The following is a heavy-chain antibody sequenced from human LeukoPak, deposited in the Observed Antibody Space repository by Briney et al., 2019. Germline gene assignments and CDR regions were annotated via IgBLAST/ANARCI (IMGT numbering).Heavy chain of an antibody. Sequence: PGGSLRLSCAASGFTFSSYAMSWVRQAPGKGLEWVSFISVSGDTTYFADSVKGRFTISRDNAKNSLYLQMNSLRDEDTAVYYCARDAHIVRGVNPLDYWGQGTLVTVSS. CDR2: ISVSGDTT. J-gene: IGHJ4*02. V-gene: IGHV3-23*01. CDR1: GFTFSSYA. CDR3: ARDAHIVRGVNPLDY. D-gene: IGHD3-10*01.